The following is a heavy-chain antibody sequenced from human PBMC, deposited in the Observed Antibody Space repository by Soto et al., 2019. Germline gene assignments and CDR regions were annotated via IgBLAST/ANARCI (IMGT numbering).Heavy chain of an antibody. V-gene: IGHV4-30-4*01. CDR2: MYYSGST. CDR3: AREARSPALSWNDVYFDS. J-gene: IGHJ4*02. D-gene: IGHD1-1*01. Sequence: SETLSLTCTVSGASISSGDYYWSWIRQPPGKGLEWIGYMYYSGSTYYNPSLKSRITTSVDTSKNQFFLKLSSVTAADTAIYYCAREARSPALSWNDVYFDSWGQGTLVTVS. CDR1: GASISSGDYY.